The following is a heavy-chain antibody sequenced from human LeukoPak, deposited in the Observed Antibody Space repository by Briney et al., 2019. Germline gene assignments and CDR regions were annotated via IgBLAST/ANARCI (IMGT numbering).Heavy chain of an antibody. J-gene: IGHJ3*02. D-gene: IGHD4-17*01. Sequence: SETLSLTCTVSGGSISSYYWSWIRQPPGKGLEWIGYIYYSGSTNYNPSLKSRVTISVDTSKNQFSLKLSSVTAADTAVYYCASPTVTDHVAFDIWGQGTMVTVSS. CDR2: IYYSGST. CDR1: GGSISSYY. V-gene: IGHV4-59*01. CDR3: ASPTVTDHVAFDI.